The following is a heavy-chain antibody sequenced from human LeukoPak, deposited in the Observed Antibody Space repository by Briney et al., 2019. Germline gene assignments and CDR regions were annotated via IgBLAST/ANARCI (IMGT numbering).Heavy chain of an antibody. V-gene: IGHV3-30-3*02. CDR3: AKHPTLDTAIDY. CDR2: ISYDGSNK. CDR1: GFTFSSYA. J-gene: IGHJ4*02. Sequence: GRSLRLSCAASGFTFSSYAMHWVRQAPGKGLEWVAVISYDGSNKYYADSVKGRFTISRDNSKNTLYLQMNSLRAEDTAVYYCAKHPTLDTAIDYWGQGTLVTVSS. D-gene: IGHD5-18*01.